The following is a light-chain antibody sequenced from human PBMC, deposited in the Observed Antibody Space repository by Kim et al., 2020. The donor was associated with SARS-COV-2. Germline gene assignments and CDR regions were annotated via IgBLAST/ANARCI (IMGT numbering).Light chain of an antibody. CDR2: DVR. CDR3: FSYTSSGTYV. V-gene: IGLV2-14*04. Sequence: GQSITISCTGTSSDMGGYAYVSWYQQHPGKVPKLMIYDVRDRPSGVSNRFSGSKSGNTASLTISDLQAEDEADYYCFSYTSSGTYVFGTATRVTVL. J-gene: IGLJ1*01. CDR1: SSDMGGYAY.